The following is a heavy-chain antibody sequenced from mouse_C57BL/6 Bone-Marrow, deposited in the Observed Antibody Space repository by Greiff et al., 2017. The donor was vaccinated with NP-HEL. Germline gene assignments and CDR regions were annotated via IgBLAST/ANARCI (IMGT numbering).Heavy chain of an antibody. J-gene: IGHJ1*03. CDR2: IHPNSGST. V-gene: IGHV1-64*01. CDR1: GYTFTSYW. D-gene: IGHD1-1*01. Sequence: QVQLQQPGAELVKPGASVKLSCKASGYTFTSYWMHWVKQRPGQGLEWIGMIHPNSGSTNYNEKFKSKATLTVDKSSSTAYMQLSSLTSEDSAVEYCARGGIYCYGYWYFEVWGTGTTVTVSS. CDR3: ARGGIYCYGYWYFEV.